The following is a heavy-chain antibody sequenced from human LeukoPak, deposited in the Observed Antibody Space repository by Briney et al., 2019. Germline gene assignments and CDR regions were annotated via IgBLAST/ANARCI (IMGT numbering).Heavy chain of an antibody. J-gene: IGHJ4*02. CDR2: ITSDGSNI. CDR1: GFTFSNFW. D-gene: IGHD3-16*01. CDR3: ARGGHSSFDY. V-gene: IGHV3-74*01. Sequence: PGGSLRLSCAASGFTFSNFWLHWVRQAPGKGVEGVSRITSDGSNINYADSVQGRFTISRENAKNTRYVEMNSVRAEDTAVYYCARGGHSSFDYWGQGALVTVSS.